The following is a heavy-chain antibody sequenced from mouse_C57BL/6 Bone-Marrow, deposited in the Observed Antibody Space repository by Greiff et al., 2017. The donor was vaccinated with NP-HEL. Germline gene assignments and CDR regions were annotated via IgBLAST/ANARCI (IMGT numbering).Heavy chain of an antibody. CDR1: GFNIKDDY. D-gene: IGHD2-2*01. CDR3: TTYMVTTDY. Sequence: VQLQQSGAELVRPGASVKLSCTASGFNIKDDYMHWVKQRPEQGLEWIGWIDPENGDTEYASKFQGKATITADTSSNTAYLQLSSLTSEDTAVYYCTTYMVTTDYWGQGTTLTVSS. J-gene: IGHJ2*01. V-gene: IGHV14-4*01. CDR2: IDPENGDT.